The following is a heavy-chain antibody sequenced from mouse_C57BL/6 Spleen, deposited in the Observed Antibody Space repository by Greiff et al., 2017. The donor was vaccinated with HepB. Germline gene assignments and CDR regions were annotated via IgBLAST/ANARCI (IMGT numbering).Heavy chain of an antibody. CDR2: IRNKANGYTT. Sequence: EVMLVESGGGLVQPGGSLSLSCAASGFTFTDYYMSWVRQPPGKALEWLGFIRNKANGYTTEYSASVKGRFTISRDNSQSILYLQMNALRAEDSATYYCARSRGSYAMDYWGQGTSVTVSS. D-gene: IGHD1-1*01. J-gene: IGHJ4*01. CDR3: ARSRGSYAMDY. V-gene: IGHV7-3*01. CDR1: GFTFTDYY.